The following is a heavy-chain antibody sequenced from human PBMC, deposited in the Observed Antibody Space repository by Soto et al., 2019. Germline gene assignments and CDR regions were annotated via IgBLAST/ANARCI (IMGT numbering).Heavy chain of an antibody. Sequence: SETLSLTCTVSGAFLNNYYWIWNRQPPGKGLEWIGYIHYSGSTTYNPSLKNRVTISRDTSKKQFYLNLTSVTAADTAVYFCARCYSNGWYSSGYWGQGTPVTVSS. CDR2: IHYSGST. D-gene: IGHD6-19*01. CDR1: GAFLNNYY. CDR3: ARCYSNGWYSSGY. V-gene: IGHV4-59*03. J-gene: IGHJ4*02.